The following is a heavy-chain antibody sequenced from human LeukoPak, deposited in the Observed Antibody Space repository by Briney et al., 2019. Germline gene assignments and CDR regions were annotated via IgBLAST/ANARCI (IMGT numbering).Heavy chain of an antibody. CDR3: ASLEGSYFDY. Sequence: SETLSLTCTVSGGSISSGGYYWSWIRQHPGKGLESIGYIYSSGSTFYNPSLKSRVTISLGTSKNQFSLKLSSVTAADTAVYYCASLEGSYFDYWGQGTLVTVSS. J-gene: IGHJ4*02. V-gene: IGHV4-31*03. D-gene: IGHD3-10*01. CDR2: IYSSGST. CDR1: GGSISSGGYY.